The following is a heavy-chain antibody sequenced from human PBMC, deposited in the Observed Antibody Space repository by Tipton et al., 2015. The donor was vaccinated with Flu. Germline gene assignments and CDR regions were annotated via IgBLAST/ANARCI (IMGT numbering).Heavy chain of an antibody. D-gene: IGHD5-18*01. J-gene: IGHJ6*01. CDR2: IYTSGST. Sequence: TLSLTCTVSGGSISSGSYYWSWIRQPAGKGLEWIGRIYTSGSTNYNPSLKSRVTISVDTSKNQFSLKLSSVTAADTAVYYCARDMDADRRGVYYYYGMDVWGQGTTVTVSS. CDR3: ARDMDADRRGVYYYYGMDV. CDR1: GGSISSGSYY. V-gene: IGHV4-61*02.